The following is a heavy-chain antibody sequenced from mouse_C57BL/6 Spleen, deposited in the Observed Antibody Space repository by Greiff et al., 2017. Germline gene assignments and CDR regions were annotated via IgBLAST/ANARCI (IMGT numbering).Heavy chain of an antibody. CDR1: GFSLTSYG. CDR3: ARGLGHYYAMDY. Sequence: VQLQQSGPGLVQPSQSLSITCTVSGFSLTSYGVHWVRQSPGKGLEWLGVIWSGGSTDYNAAFISRLSISKDNSKSQVFFKMNSLQADDTAIYYCARGLGHYYAMDYWGQGTSVTVSS. J-gene: IGHJ4*01. CDR2: IWSGGST. D-gene: IGHD3-3*01. V-gene: IGHV2-2*01.